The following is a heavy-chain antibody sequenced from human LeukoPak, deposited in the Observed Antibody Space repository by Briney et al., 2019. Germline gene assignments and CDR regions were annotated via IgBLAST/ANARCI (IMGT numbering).Heavy chain of an antibody. CDR3: ARGGDILTGYYLFDY. D-gene: IGHD3-9*01. J-gene: IGHJ4*02. CDR1: GFTFSSYS. CDR2: ISSSSSYI. Sequence: VQPGGSLRLSCAASGFTFSSYSMNWVRQAPGKGLEWVSSISSSSSYIYYADSVKGRFTISRDNAKNSLYLQMNSLRAEDTAVYYCARGGDILTGYYLFDYWGQGTLVTVSS. V-gene: IGHV3-21*01.